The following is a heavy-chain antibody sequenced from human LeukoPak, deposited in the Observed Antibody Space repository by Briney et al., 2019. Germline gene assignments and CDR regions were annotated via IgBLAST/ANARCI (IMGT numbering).Heavy chain of an antibody. J-gene: IGHJ4*02. D-gene: IGHD4-23*01. Sequence: PGGSLRLSCAASGFTFSSYSMNWVRQAPGKGLEWVSSISSSSSYIYYADSVKGRFTISRDNAKNSLYLQMNSLRAEDTAVYYCARADYGGNPSDYWGQGTLVTVSS. CDR3: ARADYGGNPSDY. V-gene: IGHV3-21*01. CDR2: ISSSSSYI. CDR1: GFTFSSYS.